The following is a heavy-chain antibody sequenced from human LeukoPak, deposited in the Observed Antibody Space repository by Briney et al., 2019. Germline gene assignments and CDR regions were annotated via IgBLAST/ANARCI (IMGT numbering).Heavy chain of an antibody. CDR2: ITWNSDTI. Sequence: SGGSLRLSCAASGFTFDDYVMHWVRQAPGKGLEWVSGITWNSDTIAYADSVKGRFTIPRDNAKNSLYLQMNSLRAEDTAVYYCAELGITMIGGVWGKGTTVTISS. CDR3: AELGITMIGGV. J-gene: IGHJ6*04. CDR1: GFTFDDYV. D-gene: IGHD3-10*02. V-gene: IGHV3-9*01.